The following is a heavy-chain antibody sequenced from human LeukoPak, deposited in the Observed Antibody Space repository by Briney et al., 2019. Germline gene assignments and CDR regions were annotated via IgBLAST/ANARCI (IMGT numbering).Heavy chain of an antibody. CDR3: ARHRYEYSSGHFDY. V-gene: IGHV4-61*02. D-gene: IGHD6-19*01. J-gene: IGHJ4*02. Sequence: PSETLSLTCTVSGGSISSGSYYWSWIRQPAGKGLEWIGRIYTSGSTNYNPSLKSRVTILVDKSKNQFSLKLSSVTAADTAVYYCARHRYEYSSGHFDYWGQGTLVTVSS. CDR1: GGSISSGSYY. CDR2: IYTSGST.